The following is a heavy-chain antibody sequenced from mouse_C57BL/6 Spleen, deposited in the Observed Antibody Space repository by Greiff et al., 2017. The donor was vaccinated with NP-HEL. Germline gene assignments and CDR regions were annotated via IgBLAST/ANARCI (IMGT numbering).Heavy chain of an antibody. V-gene: IGHV1-76*01. D-gene: IGHD1-1*01. Sequence: VKLVESGAELVRPGASVKLSCKASGYTFTDYYINWVKQRPGQGLEWIARIYPGSGNTYYNEKFKGKATLTAEKSSSTAYMQLSSLTSEDSAVYFCARDIYYYGSSYFDYWGQGTTLTVSS. CDR1: GYTFTDYY. CDR3: ARDIYYYGSSYFDY. J-gene: IGHJ2*01. CDR2: IYPGSGNT.